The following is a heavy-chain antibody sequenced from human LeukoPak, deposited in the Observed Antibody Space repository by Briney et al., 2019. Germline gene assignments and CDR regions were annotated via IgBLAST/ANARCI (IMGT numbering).Heavy chain of an antibody. CDR1: GGSISSYY. CDR2: IYTSGST. J-gene: IGHJ4*02. CDR3: ARGDSYGSSYFDY. V-gene: IGHV4-4*07. Sequence: MASETLSLTCTVSGGSISSYYWSWIRQPAGKGLEWNGRIYTSGSTNYNPSLKGRVTMSVDTSKNQFSLKLSSVTAADTAVYYARGDSYGSSYFDYWGQGTLVTVSS. D-gene: IGHD5-18*01.